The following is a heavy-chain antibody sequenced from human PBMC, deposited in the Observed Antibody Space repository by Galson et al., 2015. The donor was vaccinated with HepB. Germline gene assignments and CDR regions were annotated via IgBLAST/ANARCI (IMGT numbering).Heavy chain of an antibody. J-gene: IGHJ3*02. V-gene: IGHV3-21*06. CDR1: GFTFSTYS. Sequence: SLRLSCAASGFTFSTYSMNWVRQAPGKGLEWVSTISSSLTYIYYADSLKGRFAISRDNAKNSLYLQMNSLRAEDTALYYCARGPYDSSGYYSPAAFGIWGQGTMVTVSS. CDR2: ISSSLTYI. D-gene: IGHD3-22*01. CDR3: ARGPYDSSGYYSPAAFGI.